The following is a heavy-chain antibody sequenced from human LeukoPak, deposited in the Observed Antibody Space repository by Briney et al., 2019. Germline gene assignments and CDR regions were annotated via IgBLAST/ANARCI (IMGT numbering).Heavy chain of an antibody. Sequence: GGSLRLSCAASGFTFSSYAMSWVRQAPGKGLEWISAISGSGDNTYYADSVKGRFTISRDNSKNTLYLQMNNLRAEDTAVYYCATSPTFDPWGQGTLVTVSS. V-gene: IGHV3-23*01. CDR1: GFTFSSYA. J-gene: IGHJ5*02. CDR2: ISGSGDNT. CDR3: ATSPTFDP.